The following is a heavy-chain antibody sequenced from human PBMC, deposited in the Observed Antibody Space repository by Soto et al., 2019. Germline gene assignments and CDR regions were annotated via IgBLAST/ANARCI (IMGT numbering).Heavy chain of an antibody. V-gene: IGHV3-49*03. CDR1: GFTFGDYA. CDR2: IRSKAYGGTT. J-gene: IGHJ6*03. Sequence: GSLRLSCTASGFTFGDYAMSWFRQAPGKGLEWVGFIRSKAYGGTTEYAASVKGRFTISRDDSKSIAYLQMNSLKTEDTAAYYCTRDAATVTAHYYYYYMDVWGKGTTVTVSS. CDR3: TRDAATVTAHYYYYYMDV. D-gene: IGHD4-4*01.